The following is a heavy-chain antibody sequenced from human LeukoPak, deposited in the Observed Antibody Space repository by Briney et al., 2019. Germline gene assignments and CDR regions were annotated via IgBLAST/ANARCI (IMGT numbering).Heavy chain of an antibody. V-gene: IGHV3-23*01. CDR3: AKRWDSTWSYFDL. CDR1: GFTFSSYA. CDR2: ISGSGGST. Sequence: GGSLTLSCAASGFTFSSYAMSWVRQAPGKGLEWVSAISGSGGSTYYADSVKGRFTISRDDSQNTLYLQMNSLTVEDTAVYYCAKRWDSTWSYFDLWGQGTLVTVSS. J-gene: IGHJ4*02. D-gene: IGHD1-26*01.